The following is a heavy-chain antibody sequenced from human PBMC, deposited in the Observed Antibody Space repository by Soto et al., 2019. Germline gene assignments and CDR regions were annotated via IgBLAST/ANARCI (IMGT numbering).Heavy chain of an antibody. V-gene: IGHV1-3*01. Sequence: QVQLVQSGAEVKKPGASVKVSCKASGYTFTSYAMHWVRQAPGQRLEWMGWINAGNGNTKYSQKLXGXAXIXRDRSASTAYMELSSLRSEDTAVYYCARDLGGWPDYWGQGTLVTVSS. CDR2: INAGNGNT. J-gene: IGHJ4*02. CDR1: GYTFTSYA. CDR3: ARDLGGWPDY. D-gene: IGHD2-15*01.